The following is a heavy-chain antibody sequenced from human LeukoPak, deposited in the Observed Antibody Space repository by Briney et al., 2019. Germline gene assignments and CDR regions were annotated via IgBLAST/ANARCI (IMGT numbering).Heavy chain of an antibody. V-gene: IGHV3-33*01. CDR3: ARALNNYDSSGYTALDY. D-gene: IGHD3-22*01. J-gene: IGHJ4*02. CDR2: IWYDGSNE. Sequence: GRSLRLSCAALSGLMFSSHGMHLVRQAPGKGLEWVAVIWYDGSNEYYADSVKGRFTISRDNSKNTLYLQMNSLRAEDTAVYYCARALNNYDSSGYTALDYWGQGTLVTVSS. CDR1: GLMFSSHG.